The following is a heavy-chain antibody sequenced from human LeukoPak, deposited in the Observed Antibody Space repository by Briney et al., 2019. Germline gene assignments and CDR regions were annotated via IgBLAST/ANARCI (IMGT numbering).Heavy chain of an antibody. D-gene: IGHD3-10*01. V-gene: IGHV3-30*02. Sequence: PGGSLRLSCAASGFTFSSYGMHWVRQAPGKGLEWVAFIRYDGSNKYYAGSVKGRFTISRDNSKNTLYLQMNGLTAEDTAMYHCAKGLGYYASGTYYNRIPDPWGQGTLVTVSS. CDR3: AKGLGYYASGTYYNRIPDP. CDR2: IRYDGSNK. J-gene: IGHJ5*02. CDR1: GFTFSSYG.